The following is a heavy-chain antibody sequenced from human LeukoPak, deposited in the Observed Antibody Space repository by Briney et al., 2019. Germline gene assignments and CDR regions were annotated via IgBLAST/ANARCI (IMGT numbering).Heavy chain of an antibody. D-gene: IGHD3-9*01. J-gene: IGHJ4*02. CDR3: ARQPFNYDILTGYSNLYYFDY. CDR2: IYYSGST. V-gene: IGHV4-34*01. CDR1: GGSFSGYY. Sequence: SETLSLTCAVYGGSFSGYYWSWIRQPPGKGLEWIGSIYYSGSTYYNPSLKSRVTISVDTSKNQFSLKLSSVTAADTAVYYCARQPFNYDILTGYSNLYYFDYWGQGTLVTVSS.